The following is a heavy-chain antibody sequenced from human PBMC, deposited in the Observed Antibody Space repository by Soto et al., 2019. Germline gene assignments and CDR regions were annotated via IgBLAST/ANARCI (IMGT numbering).Heavy chain of an antibody. D-gene: IGHD3-9*01. CDR1: GYTFTSYA. V-gene: IGHV1-3*01. Sequence: ASVKVSCKASGYTFTSYAMHWVRQAPGQRLEWMGWINAGNGNTKYSQKFQGRVTITRDTSASTAYMELSSLRSEDTAVYYCAKGPLGDSLTGYYVPYAPFDYWGQGTLVTVSS. J-gene: IGHJ4*02. CDR3: AKGPLGDSLTGYYVPYAPFDY. CDR2: INAGNGNT.